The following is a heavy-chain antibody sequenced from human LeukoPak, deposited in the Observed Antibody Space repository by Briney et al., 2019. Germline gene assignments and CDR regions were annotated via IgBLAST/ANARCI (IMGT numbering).Heavy chain of an antibody. D-gene: IGHD2-15*01. CDR3: AKDIVGYCSGGSCYGLDY. CDR1: GSTFSSYG. Sequence: GGSLRLSCAASGSTFSSYGMHWVRQAPGKGLEWVAVISYDGSNKYYADSVKGRFTISRDNSKNTLYLQMNSLRAEDTAVYYCAKDIVGYCSGGSCYGLDYWGQGTLVTVSS. CDR2: ISYDGSNK. J-gene: IGHJ4*02. V-gene: IGHV3-30*18.